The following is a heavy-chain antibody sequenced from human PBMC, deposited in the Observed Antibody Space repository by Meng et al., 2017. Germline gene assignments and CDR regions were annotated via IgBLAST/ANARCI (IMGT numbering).Heavy chain of an antibody. Sequence: GESGCGLGKPGALVKVSCKASGSTPTSYAINWLRQAPGQGLQWMGWIDTKTGNPTYVPGFTGRLVFSLDTSVSTAYLQISGLKADDTAVYYCTRDGYSDCSRTSCFDSWGQGTLVTVSS. CDR3: TRDGYSDCSRTSCFDS. D-gene: IGHD2-2*01. V-gene: IGHV7-4-1*02. CDR2: IDTKTGNP. J-gene: IGHJ4*02. CDR1: GSTPTSYA.